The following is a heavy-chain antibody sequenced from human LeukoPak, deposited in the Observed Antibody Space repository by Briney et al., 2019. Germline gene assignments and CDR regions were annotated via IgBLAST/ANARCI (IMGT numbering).Heavy chain of an antibody. Sequence: PGGSLRLSCAASGFTFSSYWMSWVRQAPGKGLEWVANIKQDGSDKYYVDSVKGRFTISRDNAKNLLYLQMNSLRAEDTALYYCARTPGHYHSSAYRVYYFDYWGQGTLVTVSS. CDR3: ARTPGHYHSSAYRVYYFDY. J-gene: IGHJ4*02. D-gene: IGHD3-22*01. CDR1: GFTFSSYW. CDR2: IKQDGSDK. V-gene: IGHV3-7*01.